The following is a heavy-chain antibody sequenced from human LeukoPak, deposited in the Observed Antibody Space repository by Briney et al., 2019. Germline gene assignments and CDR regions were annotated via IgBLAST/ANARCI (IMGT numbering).Heavy chain of an antibody. D-gene: IGHD6-13*01. J-gene: IGHJ4*02. V-gene: IGHV3-21*01. CDR3: ASLEGIAAAGTLGIDY. Sequence: GGPLRLSCAASGSTFSSYAMSWVRQAPGKGLEWVSSISSSSSYIYYADSVKGRFTISRDNAKNSLYLQMNSLRAEDTAVYYCASLEGIAAAGTLGIDYWGQGTLVTVSS. CDR2: ISSSSSYI. CDR1: GSTFSSYA.